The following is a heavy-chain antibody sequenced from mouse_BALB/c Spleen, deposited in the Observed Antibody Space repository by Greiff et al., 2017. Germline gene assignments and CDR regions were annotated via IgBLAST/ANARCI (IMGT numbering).Heavy chain of an antibody. Sequence: EVQVVESGGGLVKPGGSLKLSCAASGFTFSSYAMSWVRQTPEKRLEWVATISSGGSYTYYPDSVKGRFTISRDNAKNTLYLQMSSLRSEDTAMYYCAKYAMDYWGQGTSVTVSS. CDR1: GFTFSSYA. CDR2: ISSGGSYT. J-gene: IGHJ4*01. CDR3: AKYAMDY. V-gene: IGHV5-9-3*01.